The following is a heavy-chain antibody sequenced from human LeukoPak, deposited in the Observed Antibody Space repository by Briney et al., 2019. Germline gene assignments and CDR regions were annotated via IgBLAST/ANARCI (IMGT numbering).Heavy chain of an antibody. CDR2: IYYSGST. J-gene: IGHJ4*02. CDR3: ARYPDYGDYWGAY. CDR1: GGSISSYY. V-gene: IGHV4-59*01. Sequence: SETLSLTSTVSGGSISSYYWSWIRQPPGKGLEWIGYIYYSGSTNYNPSLKSRVTISVDTSKNQFSLKLSSVTAADTAVYYCARYPDYGDYWGAYWGQGTLVTVSS. D-gene: IGHD4-17*01.